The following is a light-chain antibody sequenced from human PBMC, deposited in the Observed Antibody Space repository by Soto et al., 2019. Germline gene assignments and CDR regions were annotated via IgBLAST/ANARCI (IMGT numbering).Light chain of an antibody. Sequence: DIVMTQSPATLSVSPGGRATLSCRASQSISDTLAWYQQKPGQAPRLLIHGASTRAPGFPDRFSGSGSGTDFTLTISSLQSEDFAVYYCQQYDNWPWTFGQGTKVEIK. J-gene: IGKJ1*01. CDR3: QQYDNWPWT. CDR2: GAS. CDR1: QSISDT. V-gene: IGKV3-15*01.